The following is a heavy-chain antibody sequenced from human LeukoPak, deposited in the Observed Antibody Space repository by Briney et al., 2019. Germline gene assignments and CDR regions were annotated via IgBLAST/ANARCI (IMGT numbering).Heavy chain of an antibody. V-gene: IGHV3-9*01. D-gene: IGHD6-19*01. Sequence: GRSLRLSCAASGFTFDNYAMHWVRQAPGKGLEWLSIISWNSGYIGYADSVKGRFTISRDNAKKSLDLQMNSLRAEDAAFYYCAKVRGTYSSGYFFDYWGQGTLVTVSS. CDR1: GFTFDNYA. J-gene: IGHJ4*02. CDR3: AKVRGTYSSGYFFDY. CDR2: ISWNSGYI.